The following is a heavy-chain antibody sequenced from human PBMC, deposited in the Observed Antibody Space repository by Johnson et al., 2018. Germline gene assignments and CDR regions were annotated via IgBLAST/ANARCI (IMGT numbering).Heavy chain of an antibody. Sequence: QLVESGAEVKKPGSSVKVSCKASGGTFSSYAISWVRQAPGQGLEWMGGIIPIFGTENSAQKLQGRVTMTADESTGTAYMELSSLRAEDTAVYYLARDRGYSDSRFFAFDIWGQGTMVTVSS. CDR2: IIPIFGTE. J-gene: IGHJ3*02. V-gene: IGHV1-69*01. CDR1: GGTFSSYA. CDR3: ARDRGYSDSRFFAFDI. D-gene: IGHD3-22*01.